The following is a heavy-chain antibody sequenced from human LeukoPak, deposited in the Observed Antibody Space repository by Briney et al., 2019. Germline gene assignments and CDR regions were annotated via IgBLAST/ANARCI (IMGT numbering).Heavy chain of an antibody. D-gene: IGHD6-19*01. V-gene: IGHV3-30-3*01. CDR1: GFTFSSSA. J-gene: IGHJ4*02. CDR3: ARDRDSSGWYEGVDY. CDR2: ISYDGSNK. Sequence: GRSLRLSCAASGFTFSSSAMPWVRQAPDKGLEWVAVISYDGSNKYYADSVKGRFTISRDNSKNTLYLQMNSLRADDTAVYYCARDRDSSGWYEGVDYWGQGTLVTVSS.